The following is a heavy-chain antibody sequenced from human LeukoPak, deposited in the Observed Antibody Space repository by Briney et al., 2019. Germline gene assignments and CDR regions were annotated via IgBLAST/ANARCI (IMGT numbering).Heavy chain of an antibody. CDR3: ARDGDDYVIKLDY. CDR1: GGSISSSSYY. CDR2: IYYSGST. D-gene: IGHD3-16*01. J-gene: IGHJ4*02. Sequence: SETLSLTCTISGGSISSSSYYWGWIRQPPGKGLEWIGSIYYSGSTYYNPSLKSRVTISVDTSKNQFSLKLSSVTAADTAMYYCARDGDDYVIKLDYWGQGTLVTVSS. V-gene: IGHV4-39*07.